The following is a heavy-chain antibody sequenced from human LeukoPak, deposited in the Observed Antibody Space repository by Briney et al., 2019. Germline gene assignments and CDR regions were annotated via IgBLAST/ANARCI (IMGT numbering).Heavy chain of an antibody. Sequence: GGSLRLSCAASGFTFSSYEMNWVRQAPGKGLEWVSYISSSGNTIYYADSVKGRFTISRDNAKNSLYLQMNSLSDEDTAVYFCVRDNNWAFDYWGQGTLVTVSS. CDR3: VRDNNWAFDY. J-gene: IGHJ4*02. D-gene: IGHD1-1*01. V-gene: IGHV3-48*03. CDR2: ISSSGNTI. CDR1: GFTFSSYE.